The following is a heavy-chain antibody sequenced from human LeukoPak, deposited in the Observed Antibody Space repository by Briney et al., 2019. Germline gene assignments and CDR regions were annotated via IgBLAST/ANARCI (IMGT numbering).Heavy chain of an antibody. CDR2: ISSDGSST. V-gene: IGHV3-74*01. CDR1: GFTFSSYW. CDR3: AKDHYWSIDY. J-gene: IGHJ4*02. Sequence: GGSLRLSCVASGFTFSSYWMHWARQAPGKGLVWVSRISSDGSSTAYADSVKGRFTISRDIAKNTLYLQMNSLRAEDTGVYYCAKDHYWSIDYWGRGTLVTVSS. D-gene: IGHD3-3*01.